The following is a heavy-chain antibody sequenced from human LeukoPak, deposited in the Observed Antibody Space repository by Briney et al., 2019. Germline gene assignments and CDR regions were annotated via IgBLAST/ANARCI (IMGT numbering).Heavy chain of an antibody. CDR2: IYNSESI. D-gene: IGHD6-13*01. CDR1: GGSINGYY. Sequence: SETLSLTCTVSGGSINGYYWSWIRQPAGEGLEWIGRIYNSESINYNPSLKSRVTMSIDTSKNQFSLKLNSVTAAGTAVYYCARDRSSSYTRDWFDPWGQGALVTVSS. V-gene: IGHV4-4*07. CDR3: ARDRSSSYTRDWFDP. J-gene: IGHJ5*02.